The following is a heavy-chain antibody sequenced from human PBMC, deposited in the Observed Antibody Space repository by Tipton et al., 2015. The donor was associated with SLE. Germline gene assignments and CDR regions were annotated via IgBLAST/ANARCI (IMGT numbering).Heavy chain of an antibody. CDR1: GGSISTSNYY. D-gene: IGHD5-12*01. J-gene: IGHJ4*02. CDR3: APGGGYCGFEWGFDY. CDR2: IYHSGST. V-gene: IGHV4-39*07. Sequence: TLSLTCTVSGGSISTSNYYWGWSRQPPGKGLEWIGSIYHSGSTYYNPSLKSRVTISVDTSNNQFSLNLSSVTAAATAVYYCAPGGGYCGFEWGFDYWGQGTLVTVSS.